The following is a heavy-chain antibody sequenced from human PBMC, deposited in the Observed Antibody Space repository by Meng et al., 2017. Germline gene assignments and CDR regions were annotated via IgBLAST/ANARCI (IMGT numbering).Heavy chain of an antibody. CDR2: IYSGGST. Sequence: DVALVEPGGGLVQTGVSMDISCSGSGFTVSSNYMSWVRKASGKGLEWVSVIYSGGSTYYADSVKGRFTISRENSKNTLYLQMNSLRAEDTAVYYCARDRDGYNWFDPWGQGTLVTVSS. J-gene: IGHJ5*02. D-gene: IGHD5-24*01. CDR1: GFTVSSNY. CDR3: ARDRDGYNWFDP. V-gene: IGHV3-66*02.